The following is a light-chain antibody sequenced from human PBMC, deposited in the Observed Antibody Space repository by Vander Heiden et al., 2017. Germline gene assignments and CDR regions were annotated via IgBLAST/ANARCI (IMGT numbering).Light chain of an antibody. V-gene: IGLV3-1*01. CDR2: QDK. CDR1: KLGNKY. Sequence: SYELTQPPSVSVSPGQTANITCSGDKLGNKYACWYQQRPGQSPVLVIYQDKKRPSGIPERFSGSNSGNKATLTISGTQSMDEADDYCQKWDTPFWGLGGETRLT. J-gene: IGLJ3*02. CDR3: QKWDTPFWG.